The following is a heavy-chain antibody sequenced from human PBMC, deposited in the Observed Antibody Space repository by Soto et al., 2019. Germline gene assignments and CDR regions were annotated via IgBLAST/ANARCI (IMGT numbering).Heavy chain of an antibody. V-gene: IGHV3-23*01. J-gene: IGHJ4*02. Sequence: QLLESGGGFVQPGGSLRLSCVASGFTFSNFAMAWVRQAPGEGLEWVSAISGSGDDTFYADSMKGRFTIFRDNSKDTLYLQINSLRDEDTAVYYCANPIPKTGTTFGFWGQGTLVTVSS. CDR3: ANPIPKTGTTFGF. CDR1: GFTFSNFA. D-gene: IGHD1-1*01. CDR2: ISGSGDDT.